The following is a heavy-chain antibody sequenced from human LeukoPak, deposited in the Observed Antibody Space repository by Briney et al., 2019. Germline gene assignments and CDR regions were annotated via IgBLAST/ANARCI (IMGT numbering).Heavy chain of an antibody. V-gene: IGHV3-30*18. J-gene: IGHJ4*02. CDR1: GFPFSSYW. D-gene: IGHD3-22*01. Sequence: GGSLRLSCVASGFPFSSYWMTWVRQAPGKGLEWVAVLSSDGSNKYYTDAVKGRFTISRDNSKNTLYLQMNSLRAEDTAVYYCAKGSLPYYYDSSGYYFDYWGQGTLVTVSS. CDR3: AKGSLPYYYDSSGYYFDY. CDR2: LSSDGSNK.